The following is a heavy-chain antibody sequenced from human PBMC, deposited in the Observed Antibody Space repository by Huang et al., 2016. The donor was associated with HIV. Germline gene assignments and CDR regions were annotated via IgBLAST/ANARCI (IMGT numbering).Heavy chain of an antibody. CDR2: SYYSGST. CDR1: GGSISSSSYY. Sequence: QLQLQESGPGLVKPSETLSLTCSVSGGSISSSSYYLGWIRQPPGKGLEWIGSSYYSGSTCYNPYLKSRVTISVDTSKNEFYLRLSSVTAADTSVYYCARHMDCSSSSCLAGGHERGPFDMWGQGTMVTVSS. V-gene: IGHV4-39*01. CDR3: ARHMDCSSSSCLAGGHERGPFDM. D-gene: IGHD2-2*01. J-gene: IGHJ3*02.